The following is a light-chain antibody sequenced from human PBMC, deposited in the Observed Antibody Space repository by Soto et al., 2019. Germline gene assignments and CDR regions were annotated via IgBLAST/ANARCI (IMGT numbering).Light chain of an antibody. CDR3: SSYTSSSTLVV. CDR1: SSDVGGYNY. CDR2: DVS. V-gene: IGLV2-14*01. J-gene: IGLJ2*01. Sequence: QSALTQPASVSGSPGQSITISCTGTSSDVGGYNYVSWYQQHPDKAPKLMIYDVSNRPSGVSNRFSGPKSGNTASLTISGLQAEDEADYYCSSYTSSSTLVVFGGGTKLTVL.